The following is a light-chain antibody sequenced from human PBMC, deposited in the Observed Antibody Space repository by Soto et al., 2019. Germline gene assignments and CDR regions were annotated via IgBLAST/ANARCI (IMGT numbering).Light chain of an antibody. CDR1: QSVSSY. Sequence: EIVLTQYPATLSLSPGERATLSCRASQSVSSYLAWYQQRPGQAPRLLIYDASNRATGVPARFSGSGSGTDFTLTISSLEPEDFAVYYCQQRSSWPPTFGQGTRLEI. CDR2: DAS. J-gene: IGKJ5*01. CDR3: QQRSSWPPT. V-gene: IGKV3-11*01.